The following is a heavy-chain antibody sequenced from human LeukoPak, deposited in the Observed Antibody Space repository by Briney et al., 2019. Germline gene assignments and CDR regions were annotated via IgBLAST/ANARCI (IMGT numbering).Heavy chain of an antibody. D-gene: IGHD3-22*01. Sequence: KTSETLSPTCTVSGGSISSYCWNWIRQPPGKGLEWIGYIYYSGSTNYNPSLKSRVTISVDTSKIQFSLKLSSVTAADTAVYYCARDYYDTSGYPLRYFDYWGQGTLVTVSS. J-gene: IGHJ4*02. CDR3: ARDYYDTSGYPLRYFDY. CDR1: GGSISSYC. CDR2: IYYSGST. V-gene: IGHV4-59*01.